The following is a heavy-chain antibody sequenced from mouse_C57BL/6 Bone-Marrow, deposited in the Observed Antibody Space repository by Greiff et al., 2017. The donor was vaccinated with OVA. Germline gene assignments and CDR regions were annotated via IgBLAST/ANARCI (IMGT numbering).Heavy chain of an antibody. Sequence: VKLVESEPELVKPGASVKISCKASGYAFSSSWMNWVKQRPGKGLEWIGRIYPGDGDTNYNGKFKGKATLTADKSSSTAYMQLSSLTSEDSAVYVCASEGDDDWYFDVWGTGTTVTVSS. D-gene: IGHD2-3*01. CDR1: GYAFSSSW. CDR2: IYPGDGDT. CDR3: ASEGDDDWYFDV. V-gene: IGHV1-82*01. J-gene: IGHJ1*03.